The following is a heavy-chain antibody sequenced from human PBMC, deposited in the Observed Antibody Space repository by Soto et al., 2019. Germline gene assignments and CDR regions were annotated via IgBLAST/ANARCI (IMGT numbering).Heavy chain of an antibody. J-gene: IGHJ4*02. CDR3: ARAPMVLSRSYFDS. CDR2: ISYSGNT. Sequence: SETLSLTCIVSGGSISNFYWSWIRQPPGKGLEWIGYISYSGNTNYNPSLKSRVSISVDTSKNQLSLNLTSVTAADTAVYYCARAPMVLSRSYFDSWGTGTPVTVSS. D-gene: IGHD2-8*01. V-gene: IGHV4-59*01. CDR1: GGSISNFY.